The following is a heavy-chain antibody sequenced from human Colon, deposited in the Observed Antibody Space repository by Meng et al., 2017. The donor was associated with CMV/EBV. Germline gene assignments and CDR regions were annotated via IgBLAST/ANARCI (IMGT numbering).Heavy chain of an antibody. J-gene: IGHJ4*02. CDR2: ISNDGTIK. CDR3: AKDVFSSSAWNGPFDH. V-gene: IGHV3-30*04. CDR1: RFTFSNYA. D-gene: IGHD1-1*01. Sequence: SGAASRFTFSNYAMHWVRQAPGKGLEWVAVISNDGTIKYYPDSVKGRVTVSRDNSKDTLYLQMNSLRPEDTAVYYCAKDVFSSSAWNGPFDHWGQGTLVTVSS.